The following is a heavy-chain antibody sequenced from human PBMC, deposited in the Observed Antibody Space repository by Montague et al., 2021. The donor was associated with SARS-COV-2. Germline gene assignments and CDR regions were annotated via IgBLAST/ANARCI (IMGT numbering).Heavy chain of an antibody. Sequence: CAISGDSVCTMLASWSWDRHTPELQLPVLVMSRYVSDNYHVYASSVKTRITISPDTSRNQFSLHLRSVTPEDSAVYYCARENLGGEGTDAFDIWGQGTVVTV. V-gene: IGHV6-1*01. CDR1: GDSVCTMLAS. D-gene: IGHD1-1*01. CDR3: ARENLGGEGTDAFDI. J-gene: IGHJ3*02. CDR2: SRYVSDNYH.